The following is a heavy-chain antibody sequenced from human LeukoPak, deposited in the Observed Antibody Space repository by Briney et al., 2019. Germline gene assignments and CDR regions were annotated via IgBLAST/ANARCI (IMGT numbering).Heavy chain of an antibody. D-gene: IGHD3-10*01. CDR1: GFTFSDYY. J-gene: IGHJ6*02. CDR3: ARDMYYGAGTPMQYGMDV. CDR2: ISSSGSTI. Sequence: GGSLRLSCAASGFTFSDYYMSWIRQAPGKWLEWVSYISSSGSTIYYADSVKGRFTISRDNAKNSLYLQMNSLRAEDTAVYYCARDMYYGAGTPMQYGMDVWGQGTTVTVSS. V-gene: IGHV3-11*04.